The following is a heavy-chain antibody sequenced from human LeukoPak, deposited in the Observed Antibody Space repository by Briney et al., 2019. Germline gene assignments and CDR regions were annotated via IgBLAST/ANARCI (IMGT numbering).Heavy chain of an antibody. CDR2: IYDSGST. D-gene: IGHD6-19*01. Sequence: SETLSLTCTVSGGSIRSSYYYWGWIRQPPGKGLEWIGSIYDSGSTYYNPSLKSRVTISVDTSKNQFSLKLNSVTAADTAVYYCARIYGSGWYPYYYYYGMDVWGQGTTVTVSS. V-gene: IGHV4-39*01. J-gene: IGHJ6*02. CDR3: ARIYGSGWYPYYYYYGMDV. CDR1: GGSIRSSYYY.